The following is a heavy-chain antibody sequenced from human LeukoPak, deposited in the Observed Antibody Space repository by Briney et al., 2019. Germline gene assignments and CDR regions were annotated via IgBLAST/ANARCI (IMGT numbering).Heavy chain of an antibody. CDR3: ARDHPHYYYYMDV. J-gene: IGHJ6*03. Sequence: ASVKVSCKASGYTFTGYYMHWVRQAPGQGLEWMGWINPNSGGTNYAQKFQGRVTMTRDTSISTAYMELSRLRSDDTAVYYCARDHPHYYYYMDVWDKGTTVTISS. CDR1: GYTFTGYY. V-gene: IGHV1-2*02. CDR2: INPNSGGT.